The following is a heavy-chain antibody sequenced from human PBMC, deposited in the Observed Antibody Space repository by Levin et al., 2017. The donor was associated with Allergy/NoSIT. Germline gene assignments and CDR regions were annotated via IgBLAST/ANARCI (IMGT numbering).Heavy chain of an antibody. CDR2: ISGSGGST. CDR1: GFTFSSYA. D-gene: IGHD3-9*01. V-gene: IGHV3-23*01. CDR3: AKTILAYRNFDY. Sequence: SCAASGFTFSSYAMSWVRQAPGKGLEWVSAISGSGGSTYYADSVKGRFTISRDNSKNTLYLQMNSLRAEDTAVYYCAKTILAYRNFDYWGQGTLVTVSS. J-gene: IGHJ4*02.